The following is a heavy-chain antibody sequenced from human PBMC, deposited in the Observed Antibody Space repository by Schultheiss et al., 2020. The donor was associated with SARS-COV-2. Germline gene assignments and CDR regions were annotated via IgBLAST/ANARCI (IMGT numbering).Heavy chain of an antibody. CDR1: GFTLSNFA. CDR2: ISYDGSNK. V-gene: IGHV3-30-3*01. J-gene: IGHJ4*02. D-gene: IGHD4-11*01. Sequence: GESLKISCAASGFTLSNFAMHWVRQAPGKGLEWVAVISYDGSNKYYADSVKGRFTISRDNSKNTLYLQMNSLRVEDTAVYYCARVPTYSNYVGHHDYWGQGTLVTVSS. CDR3: ARVPTYSNYVGHHDY.